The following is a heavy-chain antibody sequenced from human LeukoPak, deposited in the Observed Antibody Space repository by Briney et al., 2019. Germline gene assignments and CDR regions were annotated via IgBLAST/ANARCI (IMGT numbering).Heavy chain of an antibody. J-gene: IGHJ3*02. CDR3: ARDQVVIAAGVFDI. CDR2: INHSGST. CDR1: GGSFSSNY. V-gene: IGHV4-34*01. Sequence: PSETLSLTCDVSGGSFSSNYWSWIRQPPRPGMELNGEINHSGSTNYNPTLKSRVTISVYTAKNQFSLNLSPVTASATAASYYARDQVVIAAGVFDIWGQGTMVTVSS. D-gene: IGHD2-21*01.